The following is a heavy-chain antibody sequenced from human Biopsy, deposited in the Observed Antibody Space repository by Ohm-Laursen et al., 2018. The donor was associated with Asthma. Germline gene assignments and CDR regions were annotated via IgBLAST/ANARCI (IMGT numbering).Heavy chain of an antibody. D-gene: IGHD3-9*01. CDR2: VNTGNGDT. V-gene: IGHV1-3*04. CDR3: ARTYYDFLTGQVKDVFGV. CDR1: GYNFISFA. J-gene: IGHJ3*01. Sequence: ASVKASCKSSGYNFISFAIHWVRQAPGQRLEWIGWVNTGNGDTKYSQKFQGRVTITWDTSASTAYMELRSLRSEDTATYYCARTYYDFLTGQVKDVFGVWGQGTMVTVSS.